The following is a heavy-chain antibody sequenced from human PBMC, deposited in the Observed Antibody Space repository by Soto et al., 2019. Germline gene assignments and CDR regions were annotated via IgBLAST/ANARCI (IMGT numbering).Heavy chain of an antibody. D-gene: IGHD1-1*01. Sequence: VNLVQSGAEVKKPGASVKVSCKGSGYIFTTYGITWVRQASGQGLEWMGWISAHNGNTNYAQKLQGRVTVTRDTSTSTAYMELRNLRSDDTAVYYCARGRYGDYWGQGALVTVSS. J-gene: IGHJ4*02. CDR3: ARGRYGDY. CDR2: ISAHNGNT. CDR1: GYIFTTYG. V-gene: IGHV1-18*01.